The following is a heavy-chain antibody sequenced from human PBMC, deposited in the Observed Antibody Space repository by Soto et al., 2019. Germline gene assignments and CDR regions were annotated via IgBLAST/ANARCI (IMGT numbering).Heavy chain of an antibody. CDR2: LSYDGSNK. J-gene: IGHJ4*02. D-gene: IGHD3-22*01. CDR3: VKDGDNTGYYFTYYFDH. V-gene: IGHV3-30*04. Sequence: GGSLRLSCAASGFTFSSFVMHWVRQAPGKGLEWVAALSYDGSNKNYADSVKGRFTISRDNSKSTLYLQMDSLGPDDTALYYCVKDGDNTGYYFTYYFDHWGQGAPVTVSS. CDR1: GFTFSSFV.